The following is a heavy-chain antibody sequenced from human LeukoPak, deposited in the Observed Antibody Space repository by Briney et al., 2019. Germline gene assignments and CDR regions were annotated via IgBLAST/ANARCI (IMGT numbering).Heavy chain of an antibody. CDR1: GFTFSSYE. D-gene: IGHD6-19*01. Sequence: GGSLRLSCAASGFTFSSYEMNWVRQAPGKGLEWVSYISSSGSTIHYADSVKGRFTISRDNAKNSLYLQMNSLRAEDTAVYYCARDSSGWPFDYWGQGTLVTVSS. CDR3: ARDSSGWPFDY. CDR2: ISSSGSTI. J-gene: IGHJ4*02. V-gene: IGHV3-48*03.